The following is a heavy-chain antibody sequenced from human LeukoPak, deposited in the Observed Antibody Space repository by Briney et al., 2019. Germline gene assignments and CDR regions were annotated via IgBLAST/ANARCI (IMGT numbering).Heavy chain of an antibody. D-gene: IGHD3-22*01. V-gene: IGHV3-23*01. Sequence: GGSLRLSCAASGFTFSSYAMSWVRQAPGEGLEWVSSIIGSGGSTYYADSVKGRFTISRDNSKNTLYLQMNSLRAEDTDVYYCAKVTYYYDSSGYGELRLGYFDYWGQGTLVTVSS. CDR2: IIGSGGST. CDR3: AKVTYYYDSSGYGELRLGYFDY. J-gene: IGHJ4*02. CDR1: GFTFSSYA.